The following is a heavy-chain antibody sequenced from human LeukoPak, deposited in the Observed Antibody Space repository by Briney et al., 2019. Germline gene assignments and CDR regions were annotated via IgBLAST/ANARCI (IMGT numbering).Heavy chain of an antibody. V-gene: IGHV3-74*01. CDR1: GFTFTTSW. Sequence: GGSLRLSCAASGFTFTTSWMHWFRQAPGKGLVWVSRIESDGTSTTYADSVKGRFTISRDNAKNALYLQMNSLRAEDTAVYYCARDQYSSTWYRGAFDVWGQGTMVSVSS. D-gene: IGHD6-13*01. CDR3: ARDQYSSTWYRGAFDV. CDR2: IESDGTST. J-gene: IGHJ3*01.